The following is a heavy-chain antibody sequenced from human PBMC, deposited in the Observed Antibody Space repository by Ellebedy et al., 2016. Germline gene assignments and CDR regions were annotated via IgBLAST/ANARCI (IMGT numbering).Heavy chain of an antibody. D-gene: IGHD4-23*01. V-gene: IGHV3-9*01. CDR1: GFSFDEYA. J-gene: IGHJ2*01. Sequence: GGSLRLSCAASGFSFDEYAMHWVRQAPGKGLEWVSGISWNSGTIGYADSVKGRFTISRDTAKNSVYLQMNSLRAEDTALYYCAKDRVGGNSAFWYFDFWGRGTLVTVSS. CDR2: ISWNSGTI. CDR3: AKDRVGGNSAFWYFDF.